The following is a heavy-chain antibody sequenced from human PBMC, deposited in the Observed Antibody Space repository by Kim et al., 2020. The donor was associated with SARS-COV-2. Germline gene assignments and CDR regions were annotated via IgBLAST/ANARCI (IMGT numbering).Heavy chain of an antibody. J-gene: IGHJ6*02. D-gene: IGHD3-16*01. CDR3: ARKGAYYYYGMDV. Sequence: YAQKLQGRVTRTTDTSTSTAYMELRSLRSDDTAVYYCARKGAYYYYGMDVWGQGTTVTVSS. V-gene: IGHV1-18*01.